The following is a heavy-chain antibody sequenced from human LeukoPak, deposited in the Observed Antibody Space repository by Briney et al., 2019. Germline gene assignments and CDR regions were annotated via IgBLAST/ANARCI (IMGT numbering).Heavy chain of an antibody. J-gene: IGHJ4*02. D-gene: IGHD3-3*01. CDR1: GYTFTSYD. V-gene: IGHV1-8*01. CDR3: ARSVPNDWSGYYDGGTPDY. Sequence: ASVKVSCKASGYTFTSYDINWMRQATGQGLEWMGWMNPNSGNTGYAQKFQGRVTMTRYTSISTAYMELSSLRSEDTAVYYCARSVPNDWSGYYDGGTPDYWGQGTLVTVSS. CDR2: MNPNSGNT.